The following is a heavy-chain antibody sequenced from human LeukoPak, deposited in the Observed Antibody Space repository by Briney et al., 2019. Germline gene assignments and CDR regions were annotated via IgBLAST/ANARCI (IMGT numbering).Heavy chain of an antibody. CDR3: ARAGGARPRYFDY. V-gene: IGHV4-59*01. D-gene: IGHD6-6*01. CDR2: IYYSGST. CDR1: GGSISSYY. J-gene: IGHJ4*02. Sequence: SEILSLTCTVSGGSISSYYWSWIRQPPGKGLEWIGYIYYSGSTNYNPSLKSRVTISVDTSKNQFSLKLSSVTAADTAVYYCARAGGARPRYFDYWGQGTLVTVSS.